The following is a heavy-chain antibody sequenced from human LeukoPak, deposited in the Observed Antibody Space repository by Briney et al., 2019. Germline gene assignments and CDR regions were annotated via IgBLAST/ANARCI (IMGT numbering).Heavy chain of an antibody. J-gene: IGHJ4*02. Sequence: ASVKVSCKVSGYTLTELSMHWVRQAPRKGLEWMGGFDPEDGETIYAQKFQGRVTMTEDTSTDTAYMELSSLRSEDTAVYYCATAVFGVVIIPNYFDYWGQGTLVTVSS. CDR3: ATAVFGVVIIPNYFDY. CDR2: FDPEDGET. CDR1: GYTLTELS. D-gene: IGHD3-3*01. V-gene: IGHV1-24*01.